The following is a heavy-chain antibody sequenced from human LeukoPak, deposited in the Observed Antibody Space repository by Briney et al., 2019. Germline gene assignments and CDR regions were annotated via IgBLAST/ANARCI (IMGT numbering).Heavy chain of an antibody. D-gene: IGHD3-22*01. CDR2: IYYIGST. CDR3: ARSVYYDSSGHYYRYFDY. CDR1: DGSVTNSNYY. J-gene: IGHJ4*02. Sequence: SETLSLTCTVSDGSVTNSNYYWGWIRQPRGKGLEWIGSIYYIGSTYYNPSLKSRVTISVDTSKNQFSLRLSSVTAADTAVYYCARSVYYDSSGHYYRYFDYWGQGTLVTVSS. V-gene: IGHV4-39*01.